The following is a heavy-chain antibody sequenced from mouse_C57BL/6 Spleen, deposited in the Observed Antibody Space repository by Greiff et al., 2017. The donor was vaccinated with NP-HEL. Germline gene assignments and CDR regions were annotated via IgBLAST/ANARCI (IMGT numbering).Heavy chain of an antibody. CDR3: ARMGGSSSFDD. CDR2: LYPCCGFT. D-gene: IGHD1-1*01. J-gene: IGHJ2*01. V-gene: IGHV1-7*01. CDR1: CFTFPSSW. Sequence: QVQLHQSGAELAKPWASVKLSFKASCFTFPSSWLHLVTQRPGQGLDWIGYLYPCCGFTKYNQKFKDKATLTADKSSSTAYMPLSSLTYEDSAVYYSARMGGSSSFDDWGKGTTLTGSS.